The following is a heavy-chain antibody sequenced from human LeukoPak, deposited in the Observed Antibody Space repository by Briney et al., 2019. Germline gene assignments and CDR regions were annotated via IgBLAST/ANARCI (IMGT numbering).Heavy chain of an antibody. V-gene: IGHV4-59*08. Sequence: PSETLSLTCTVSGGSISSYYWSWIRQPPGKGLEWIGYIYYSGSTNYNPSLKSRVTISVDTSKNQFSLKLSSVTAADTAVYYCARASRPGGDSSGYDFDYWGQGTLVTVSS. CDR3: ARASRPGGDSSGYDFDY. CDR1: GGSISSYY. J-gene: IGHJ4*02. CDR2: IYYSGST. D-gene: IGHD3-22*01.